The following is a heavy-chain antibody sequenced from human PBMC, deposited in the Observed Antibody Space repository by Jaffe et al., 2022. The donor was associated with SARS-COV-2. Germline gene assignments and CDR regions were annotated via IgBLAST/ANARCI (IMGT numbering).Heavy chain of an antibody. Sequence: EVQLVESGGGLVQPGRSLRLSCAASGFTFDDYAMHWVRQAPGKGLEWVSGISWNSGSIGYADSVKGRFTISRDNAKNSLYLQMNSLRAEDTALYYCAKDITMVRGVTHYYGMDVWGQGTTVTVSS. CDR3: AKDITMVRGVTHYYGMDV. CDR1: GFTFDDYA. J-gene: IGHJ6*02. CDR2: ISWNSGSI. V-gene: IGHV3-9*01. D-gene: IGHD3-10*01.